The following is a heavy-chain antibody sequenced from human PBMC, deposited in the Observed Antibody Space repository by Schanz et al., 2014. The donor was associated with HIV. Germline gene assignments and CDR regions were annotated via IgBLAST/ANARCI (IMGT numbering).Heavy chain of an antibody. V-gene: IGHV1-18*01. Sequence: QVQLVQSGAEVTKPGSSVKVSCKASGVTFSSYAISWVRQAPGQGLEWMAWISANNGNTYYAQKVQGRVSMATDTSTNTAYMELRSLRSDDTAVYYCARITGEHYYAMDVWGQGTTVTVTS. CDR3: ARITGEHYYAMDV. CDR2: ISANNGNT. J-gene: IGHJ6*02. D-gene: IGHD3-16*01. CDR1: GVTFSSYA.